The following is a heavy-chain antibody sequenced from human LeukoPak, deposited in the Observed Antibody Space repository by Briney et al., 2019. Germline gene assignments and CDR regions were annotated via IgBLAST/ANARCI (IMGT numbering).Heavy chain of an antibody. D-gene: IGHD2-2*01. CDR1: GYTFTSYG. J-gene: IGHJ5*02. CDR2: ISAYNGNT. Sequence: ASVKVSCKASGYTFTSYGISWVRQAPGQGLEWMGWISAYNGNTNYAQKLQGRVTMTTDTSTSTAYMELRSLRSDDTAVYYCARDWEDIVVVPAADETYSWFDPWGQGTLVTVSS. CDR3: ARDWEDIVVVPAADETYSWFDP. V-gene: IGHV1-18*04.